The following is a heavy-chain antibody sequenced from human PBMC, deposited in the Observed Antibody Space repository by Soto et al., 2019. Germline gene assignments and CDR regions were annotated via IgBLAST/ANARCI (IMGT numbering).Heavy chain of an antibody. V-gene: IGHV4-30-2*01. CDR3: ARGLGYYDYVWGSYRYGNWFDP. D-gene: IGHD3-16*02. CDR2: IYHSGST. CDR1: GGSISSGGYS. J-gene: IGHJ5*02. Sequence: SETLSLTCAVSGGSISSGGYSWSWIRQPPGKGLEWIGYIYHSGSTYYNPSLKSRVTISVDRSKNQFSLKLSSVTAADTAVYYCARGLGYYDYVWGSYRYGNWFDPWGQGTLVTVSS.